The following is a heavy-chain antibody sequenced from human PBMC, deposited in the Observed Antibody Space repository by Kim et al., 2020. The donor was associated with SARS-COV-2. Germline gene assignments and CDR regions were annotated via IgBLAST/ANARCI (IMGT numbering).Heavy chain of an antibody. CDR3: ARDFRRFSPLIMDV. D-gene: IGHD3-3*01. V-gene: IGHV4-31*02. J-gene: IGHJ6*02. Sequence: NPTLKSRVTISVDTSKYQFSLKLSSVTAADTAVYYCARDFRRFSPLIMDVWGQGTTVTVSS.